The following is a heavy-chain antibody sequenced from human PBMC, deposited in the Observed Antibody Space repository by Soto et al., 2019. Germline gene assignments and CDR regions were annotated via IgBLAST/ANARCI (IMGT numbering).Heavy chain of an antibody. V-gene: IGHV3-21*06. CDR3: ARGGSGYSGNDPFGVDV. Sequence: GGSLRLSCAASGFTFSDYSMNWVRQAPGKGLEWVSSINGYSSYIYYADSVKGRFTISRDNAKNSVYLQMNSLRAEDTAVYYCARGGSGYSGNDPFGVDVWGQGTTVTVSS. CDR1: GFTFSDYS. J-gene: IGHJ6*02. CDR2: INGYSSYI. D-gene: IGHD5-12*01.